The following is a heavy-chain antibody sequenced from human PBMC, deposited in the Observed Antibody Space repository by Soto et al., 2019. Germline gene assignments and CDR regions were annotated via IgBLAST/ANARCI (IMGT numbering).Heavy chain of an antibody. CDR2: INPNSGGT. D-gene: IGHD2-15*01. CDR3: ARGVPPTYCSGGSCYPHDAFDI. CDR1: GYTFTGYY. V-gene: IGHV1-2*04. J-gene: IGHJ3*02. Sequence: ASVKVSCKASGYTFTGYYMHWVRQAPGQGLEWMGWINPNSGGTNYAQKFQGWVTMTRDTSISTAYMELSRLRSGDTAVYYCARGVPPTYCSGGSCYPHDAFDIWGQGTMVTVSS.